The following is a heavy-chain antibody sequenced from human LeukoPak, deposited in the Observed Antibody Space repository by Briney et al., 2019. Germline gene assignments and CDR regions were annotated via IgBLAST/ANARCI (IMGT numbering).Heavy chain of an antibody. J-gene: IGHJ4*02. V-gene: IGHV3-30-3*01. CDR2: ISYDGSNK. Sequence: GGSLRLSCAASGFTFSRYALHWVRQTPGKGLEWVAIISYDGSNKYYAVSVKGRFTISRDNSKNTLYLRMNSLRAEDTAVYYCARDPDYATQVGYFDYWGQGTLVTVSS. D-gene: IGHD4-17*01. CDR3: ARDPDYATQVGYFDY. CDR1: GFTFSRYA.